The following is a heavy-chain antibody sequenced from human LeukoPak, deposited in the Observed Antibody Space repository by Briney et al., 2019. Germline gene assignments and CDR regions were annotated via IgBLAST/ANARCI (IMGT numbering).Heavy chain of an antibody. V-gene: IGHV4-39*01. D-gene: IGHD3-10*01. CDR1: GDSVSSSNYY. CDR2: VHHSGST. CDR3: ARVPTYPAYYDSGSGEC. Sequence: PSETLSLTCTVSGDSVSSSNYYWGWIRQPPGKGLEWIGSVHHSGSTFYNPSLKSRVTISVDTSKNQFSLNLTSVTAADTAVYYCARVPTYPAYYDSGSGECWGQGTLVTVSS. J-gene: IGHJ4*02.